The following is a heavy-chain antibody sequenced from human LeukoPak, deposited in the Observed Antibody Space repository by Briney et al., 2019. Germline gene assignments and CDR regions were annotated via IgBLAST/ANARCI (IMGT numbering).Heavy chain of an antibody. J-gene: IGHJ4*02. V-gene: IGHV4-59*08. CDR3: ARQGMNTATFDY. CDR1: GGSISSYY. CDR2: VYYSGST. Sequence: SETLSLTCTVSGGSISSYYCSWIRQAPGKGLEWIGYVYYSGSTNYNPSLKSRVTISVDTSKNQFSLKLSSVTAADSAVYYCARQGMNTATFDYWGQGTLVTVSS. D-gene: IGHD4-17*01.